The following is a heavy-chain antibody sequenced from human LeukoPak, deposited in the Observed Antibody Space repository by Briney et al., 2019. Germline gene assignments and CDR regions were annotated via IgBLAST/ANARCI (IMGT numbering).Heavy chain of an antibody. CDR2: MNPNSGNT. CDR1: GYTFTSYD. CDR3: ARLGYYYDSSGYYRSGDYYYYMDV. D-gene: IGHD3-22*01. J-gene: IGHJ6*03. Sequence: ASVKVSCKASGYTFTSYDINWVRQATGQGLEWMGWMNPNSGNTGYAQKFQGRVTMTRNTSISTAYMELSSLRSEDTAVYYCARLGYYYDSSGYYRSGDYYYYMDVWGKGTTVIVSS. V-gene: IGHV1-8*01.